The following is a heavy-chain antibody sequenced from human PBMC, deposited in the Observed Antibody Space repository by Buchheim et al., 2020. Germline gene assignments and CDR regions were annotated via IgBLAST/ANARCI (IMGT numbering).Heavy chain of an antibody. CDR1: GYTFTSYY. V-gene: IGHV1-46*03. D-gene: IGHD6-13*01. Sequence: QVQLVQSGAEVKKPGASVKVSCKASGYTFTSYYMHWVRQAPGQGLEWMGIINPSGGSTSYAQKFQGRGTMTRDTSTSTAYMELSSLRSEDTAVYYCAREEAAADYYYYGMDVWGQGTT. J-gene: IGHJ6*02. CDR3: AREEAAADYYYYGMDV. CDR2: INPSGGST.